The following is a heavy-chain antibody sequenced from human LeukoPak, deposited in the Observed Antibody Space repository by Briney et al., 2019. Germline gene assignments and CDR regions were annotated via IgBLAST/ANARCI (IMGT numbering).Heavy chain of an antibody. CDR1: GFTFSTYA. J-gene: IGHJ4*02. CDR3: ATPHESYYDSSGYYLGY. V-gene: IGHV3-30-3*01. CDR2: ISSDGGNK. D-gene: IGHD3-22*01. Sequence: SGGSLRLSCAASGFTFSTYAMYWVRQAPGRGLEWVAVISSDGGNKYYADSMKGRFTISRDNSKNTLYLQMNSLRAEDTAVYYCATPHESYYDSSGYYLGYWGQGTLVTVSS.